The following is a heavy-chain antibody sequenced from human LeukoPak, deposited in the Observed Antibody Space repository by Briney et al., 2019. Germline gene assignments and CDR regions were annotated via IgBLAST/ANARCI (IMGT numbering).Heavy chain of an antibody. CDR3: ARVASSGYYELDY. J-gene: IGHJ4*02. CDR2: ISYDGSNK. V-gene: IGHV3-30*03. CDR1: GFTFSSYG. D-gene: IGHD3-22*01. Sequence: GRSLRLSCAASGFTFSSYGMHWVRQAPGKGLEWVAVISYDGSNKYYADSVKGRFTISRDNSKNTLYLQMNSLRAEDTAVYYCARVASSGYYELDYWGQGTLVTVSS.